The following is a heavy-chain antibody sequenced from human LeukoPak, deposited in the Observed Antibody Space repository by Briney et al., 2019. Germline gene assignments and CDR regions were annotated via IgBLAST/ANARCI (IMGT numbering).Heavy chain of an antibody. J-gene: IGHJ5*02. V-gene: IGHV3-21*01. CDR1: GFTFSSYS. CDR2: ISSSSSYI. CDR3: ASGYLLYQLLGVKGSWFDL. D-gene: IGHD2-2*01. Sequence: GGSLRLSCAASGFTFSSYSMNWVRQAPGKGLEWVSSISSSSSYIYYADSVKGRFTISRDNAKNSLYLQMNSLRAEDTAVYYCASGYLLYQLLGVKGSWFDLWGQGTLVTVSS.